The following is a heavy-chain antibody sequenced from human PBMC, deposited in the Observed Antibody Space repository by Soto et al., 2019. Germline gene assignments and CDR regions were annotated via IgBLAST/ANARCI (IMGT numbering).Heavy chain of an antibody. CDR1: GFTFSSYW. V-gene: IGHV3-7*01. CDR3: ARDRGITIFGVVSYGAFDI. CDR2: IKQDGSEK. Sequence: GGSLRLSCAASGFTFSSYWMSWVRQAPGKGLEWVANIKQDGSEKYYVDSVKGRFTISRDNAKNSLYLQMNSLRAEDTAVYYCARDRGITIFGVVSYGAFDIWGQGTMVTVSS. D-gene: IGHD3-3*01. J-gene: IGHJ3*02.